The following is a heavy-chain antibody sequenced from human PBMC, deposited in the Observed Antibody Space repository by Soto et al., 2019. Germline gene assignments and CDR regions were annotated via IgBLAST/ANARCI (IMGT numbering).Heavy chain of an antibody. V-gene: IGHV3-64D*08. CDR2: ISSNGGST. CDR1: GFTFSSYA. Sequence: GGSLRLSCSASGFTFSSYAMHWVRQAPGKGLEYVSAISSNGGSTYYADSVKGRFTISRDNSKNTLYLQMSSLRAEDTAVYYCVKGPIAAAGGRPHYFDYWGQGTLVTVSS. CDR3: VKGPIAAAGGRPHYFDY. D-gene: IGHD6-13*01. J-gene: IGHJ4*02.